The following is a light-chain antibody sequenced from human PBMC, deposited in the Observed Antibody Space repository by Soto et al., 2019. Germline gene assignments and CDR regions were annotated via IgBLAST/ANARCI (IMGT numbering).Light chain of an antibody. CDR1: RSLSSDY. V-gene: IGKV3-20*01. Sequence: IVLMQSPATLSLSPGERATLSCRASRSLSSDYLAWYQQKPGQAPRLLFYDASRRATGTPDRFSVSGSGTDFTLTISRLEPGDFEVYYCQQYGDSPRSFGQGTKVDIX. CDR3: QQYGDSPRS. CDR2: DAS. J-gene: IGKJ1*01.